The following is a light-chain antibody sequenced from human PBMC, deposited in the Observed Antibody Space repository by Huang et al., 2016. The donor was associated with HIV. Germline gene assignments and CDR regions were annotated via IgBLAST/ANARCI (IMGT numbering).Light chain of an antibody. V-gene: IGKV3-15*01. Sequence: EIVMTQSPATLSVSPGERATLSCRASQSVSNNLAWYQQKPGQTPRLLIYGASTRATCIPARFSGSGSGTEFTLTISSLQSEDFAVYYCQQYNNWPPLTFGGGTKVEI. CDR2: GAS. J-gene: IGKJ4*01. CDR1: QSVSNN. CDR3: QQYNNWPPLT.